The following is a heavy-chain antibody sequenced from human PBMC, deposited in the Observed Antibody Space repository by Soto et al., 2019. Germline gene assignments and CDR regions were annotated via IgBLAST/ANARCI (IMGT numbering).Heavy chain of an antibody. CDR1: GFTFSSYG. Sequence: QVQLVESGGGVVQPGRSLRLSCVASGFTFSSYGMHWVRQAPGKGLEWVAVIWYDGSNKYYADSVKGRFTISRDNAKNSLYLQMNSLRAEDTAVYYCARGVGGFDPWGQGTLVTVSS. J-gene: IGHJ5*02. CDR2: IWYDGSNK. D-gene: IGHD2-15*01. V-gene: IGHV3-33*01. CDR3: ARGVGGFDP.